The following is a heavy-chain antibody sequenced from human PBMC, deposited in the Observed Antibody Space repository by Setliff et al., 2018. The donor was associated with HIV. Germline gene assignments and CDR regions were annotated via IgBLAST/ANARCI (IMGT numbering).Heavy chain of an antibody. CDR3: ARSPSSVYYYYYYMDV. V-gene: IGHV3-33*01. Sequence: PGGSLRLSCAASGFTFTTYGMHWVRQAPGKGLEWVAIIWYDGSNKHYADSVKGRFTISRDNAKNSLYLQMNSLRAEDTAVYYCARSPSSVYYYYYYMDVWGKGTTVTVSS. CDR1: GFTFTTYG. J-gene: IGHJ6*03. CDR2: IWYDGSNK.